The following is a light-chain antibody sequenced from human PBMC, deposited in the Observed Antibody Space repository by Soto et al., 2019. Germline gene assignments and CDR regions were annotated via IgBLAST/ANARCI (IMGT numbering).Light chain of an antibody. CDR3: QQRSNWPRIT. J-gene: IGKJ3*01. Sequence: EIVLTQSPATLSLSPGERATLSCRASQSVSSYLAWYQQKPGQAPRLLIYDASNRATGIPARFSGSGSGTDFTLTISSLEPDDCAVYYCQQRSNWPRITFGPGTKVDIK. V-gene: IGKV3-11*01. CDR1: QSVSSY. CDR2: DAS.